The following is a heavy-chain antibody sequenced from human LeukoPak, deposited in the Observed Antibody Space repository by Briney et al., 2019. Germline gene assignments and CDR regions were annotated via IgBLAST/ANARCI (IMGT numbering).Heavy chain of an antibody. CDR1: GGSVSSGNYY. CDR2: MSNSRHT. D-gene: IGHD6-13*01. CDR3: ARVSAAGTGPDY. Sequence: SETLSLTCTVSGGSVSSGNYYWSWIRQPPGKGLEWIGFMSNSRHTDSTPSLKSRVTISVDTSKNQFSLKLNSVTAADTAVYYCARVSAAGTGPDYWGQGTLVTVSS. V-gene: IGHV4-61*01. J-gene: IGHJ4*02.